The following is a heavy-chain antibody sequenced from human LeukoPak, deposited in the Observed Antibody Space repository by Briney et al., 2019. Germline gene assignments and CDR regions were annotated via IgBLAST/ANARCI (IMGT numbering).Heavy chain of an antibody. D-gene: IGHD6-19*01. V-gene: IGHV5-51*01. CDR2: IYPGDSDA. J-gene: IGHJ4*02. CDR3: ARRRGYIAVSGLRYFDC. CDR1: GYPFTSFW. Sequence: GESLKISCKGSGYPFTSFWIAWVRQMPGKGLEWMGIIYPGDSDARYRPSFQGQVTISADKSITTAYLQWSSLKASDTAMYYCARRRGYIAVSGLRYFDCWGQGTQVTVSS.